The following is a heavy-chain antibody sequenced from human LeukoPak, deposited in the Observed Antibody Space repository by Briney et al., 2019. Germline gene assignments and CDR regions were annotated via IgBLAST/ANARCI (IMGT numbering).Heavy chain of an antibody. CDR2: VNHSGST. CDR3: VRQHLPEYYFDY. J-gene: IGHJ4*02. V-gene: IGHV4-34*01. CDR1: SGSFSGDY. D-gene: IGHD6-13*01. Sequence: SETLSLTCAVYSGSFSGDYWSWIRQPPGRGLEWIGEVNHSGSTNYNPSLKSRVTISVDTSKNQFSLKLTSVTAADTAVYYCVRQHLPEYYFDYWGQGTLVTVSS.